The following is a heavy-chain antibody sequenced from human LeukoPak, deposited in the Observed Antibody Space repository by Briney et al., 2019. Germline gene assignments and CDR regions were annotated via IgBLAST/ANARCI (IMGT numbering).Heavy chain of an antibody. J-gene: IGHJ5*02. CDR1: DYSISSGYS. V-gene: IGHV4-38-2*02. CDR2: IFHTGSS. D-gene: IGHD3-3*01. Sequence: SETLSLTCTVSDYSISSGYSWTWIRQPPGKGLEWIGSIFHTGSSYYNPSLKSPVAISVDTSKNQFSLELSSVTAADTAVYYCARDLGLTISDNWFDPWGQGTLVTVSS. CDR3: ARDLGLTISDNWFDP.